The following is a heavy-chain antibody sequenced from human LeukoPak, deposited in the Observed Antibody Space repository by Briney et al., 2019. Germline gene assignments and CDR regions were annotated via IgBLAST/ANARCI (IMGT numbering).Heavy chain of an antibody. V-gene: IGHV3-33*06. J-gene: IGHJ3*02. D-gene: IGHD3-9*01. CDR3: AKEYEIFVGAFDI. CDR1: GFTLRNYG. Sequence: TGGSLRLSCVASGFTLRNYGMHWVRQAPGKGLEWVADIWKDGSNNFYADSVKGRFRFSRDNSKDMLYLQMNSLRAEDTAVYYCAKEYEIFVGAFDIWGQGTIVTVSS. CDR2: IWKDGSNN.